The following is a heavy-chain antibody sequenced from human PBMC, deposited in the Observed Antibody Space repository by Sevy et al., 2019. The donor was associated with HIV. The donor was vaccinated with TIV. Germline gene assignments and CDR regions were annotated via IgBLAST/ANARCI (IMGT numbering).Heavy chain of an antibody. J-gene: IGHJ4*02. CDR2: INHSGST. D-gene: IGHD3-22*01. Sequence: SETLSLTCAVYGGSFSGYYWSWIRQPPGKGLEWIGEINHSGSTNYNPSLKSRVTISVDTSKNQFSLKLSSVTAADTAVYYCARGRYYYDSSGYAKFDYWGQGTLVTISS. CDR1: GGSFSGYY. V-gene: IGHV4-34*01. CDR3: ARGRYYYDSSGYAKFDY.